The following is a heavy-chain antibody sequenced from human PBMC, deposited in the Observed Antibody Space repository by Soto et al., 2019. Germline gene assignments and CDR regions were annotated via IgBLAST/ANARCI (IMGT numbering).Heavy chain of an antibody. Sequence: SETLSLTCAVSGGSISSSNWWSWVRQPPGKGLEWIGEIYHSGSTNYNPSLKSRVTISVDTSKNQFSLKLSSVTAADTAVYYCARGRDRITIFGVVIMGPYYYYGMDVWGQGTTVTVSS. CDR2: IYHSGST. J-gene: IGHJ6*02. CDR1: GGSISSSNW. V-gene: IGHV4-4*02. CDR3: ARGRDRITIFGVVIMGPYYYYGMDV. D-gene: IGHD3-3*01.